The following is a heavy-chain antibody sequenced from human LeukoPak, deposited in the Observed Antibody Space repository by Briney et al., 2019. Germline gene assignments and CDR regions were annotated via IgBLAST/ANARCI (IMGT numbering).Heavy chain of an antibody. CDR2: INPNSGGA. J-gene: IGHJ5*02. CDR1: GYTFTGYF. D-gene: IGHD1-26*01. CDR3: TGGATDNGFDP. Sequence: AASLKVSCKASGYTFTGYFIHWVRQAPGQGLEWMGWINPNSGGAKYAQKFQGRVTMTRDTSISTAYMELNRLTSDDTAVYYCTGGATDNGFDPWGQGTLVTVSS. V-gene: IGHV1-2*02.